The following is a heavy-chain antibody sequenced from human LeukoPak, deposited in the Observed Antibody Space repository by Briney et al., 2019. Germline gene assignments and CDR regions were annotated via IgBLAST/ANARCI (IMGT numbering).Heavy chain of an antibody. J-gene: IGHJ4*02. V-gene: IGHV4-30-4*01. Sequence: SETLSLTCTVSGGSISSGDYYWSWIRQPPGMGLEWIGYIYYSGSAYYNPSLKSRVTISVDTSKNQFSLKLSSVTAADTAVYYCARGGQYSGSYSFDYWGQGTLVTVSS. CDR2: IYYSGSA. D-gene: IGHD1-26*01. CDR1: GGSISSGDYY. CDR3: ARGGQYSGSYSFDY.